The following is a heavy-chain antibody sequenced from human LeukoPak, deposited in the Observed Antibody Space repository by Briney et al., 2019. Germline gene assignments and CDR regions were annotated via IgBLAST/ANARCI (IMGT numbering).Heavy chain of an antibody. D-gene: IGHD2-2*01. Sequence: GESLKISCKGSGYSFTSYWIGWVRQMPGKGLEWMGIIYPGDSDTRYSPSFQGQVTISADKSISTAYLQWSSLKASDTAMCYCARIKGGYCSSTSCYYFDYWGQGTLVTVSS. CDR2: IYPGDSDT. CDR3: ARIKGGYCSSTSCYYFDY. V-gene: IGHV5-51*01. CDR1: GYSFTSYW. J-gene: IGHJ4*02.